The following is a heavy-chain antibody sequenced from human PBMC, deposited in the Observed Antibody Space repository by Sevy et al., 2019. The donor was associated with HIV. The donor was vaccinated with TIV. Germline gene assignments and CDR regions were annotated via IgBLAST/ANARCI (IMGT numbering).Heavy chain of an antibody. CDR3: ARAVTGSGSYYLDAFDI. D-gene: IGHD3-10*01. CDR1: GYTFTGYY. Sequence: ASVKVSCKASGYTFTGYYMHWVRQAPGQGLEWMGWINPNSGGTNYAQKFQGRVTMTRDTSISTAYMELSRLRSDDTAVYYCARAVTGSGSYYLDAFDIRGQGTMVTVSS. CDR2: INPNSGGT. J-gene: IGHJ3*02. V-gene: IGHV1-2*02.